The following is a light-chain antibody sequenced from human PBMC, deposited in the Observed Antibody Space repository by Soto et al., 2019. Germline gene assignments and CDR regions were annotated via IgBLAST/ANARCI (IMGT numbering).Light chain of an antibody. CDR1: SSDVGGYNY. J-gene: IGLJ1*01. CDR3: NSYTGRATPYV. Sequence: QSVLTQPASVSGSPGQSITISCTGTSSDVGGYNYVSWYQHHPDKAPKLVIYDVTNRPSGVSNRFSGSKAGNTASLTISGLQAEDEADYYCNSYTGRATPYVFGTGTKVTVL. V-gene: IGLV2-14*03. CDR2: DVT.